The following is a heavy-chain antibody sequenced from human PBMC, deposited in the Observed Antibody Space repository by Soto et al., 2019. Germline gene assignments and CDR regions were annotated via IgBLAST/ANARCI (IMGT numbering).Heavy chain of an antibody. D-gene: IGHD6-19*01. CDR2: IIPIFGTA. CDR3: ARDRLVVSGSGWFYYYGMDV. V-gene: IGHV1-69*13. J-gene: IGHJ6*02. CDR1: GGTFSSYA. Sequence: ASVKVCCKASGGTFSSYAISWVRQAPGQGLEWMGGIIPIFGTANYAQKFQGRVTITADESTSTAYMELSSLRSEDTAVYYCARDRLVVSGSGWFYYYGMDVWGQGTTVTVSS.